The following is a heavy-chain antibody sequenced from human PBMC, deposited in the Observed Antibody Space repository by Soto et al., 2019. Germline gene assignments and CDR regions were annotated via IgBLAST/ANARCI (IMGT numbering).Heavy chain of an antibody. D-gene: IGHD3-10*01. CDR3: SSSQMVRGSSDY. CDR1: GFSFSTNW. CDR2: INGDGSTT. J-gene: IGHJ4*02. Sequence: EVQLVESGGGLVQPGGSLRLSCAASGFSFSTNWMHWVRQAPGKGLVWVARINGDGSTTQYADSVQGRFTISRDNTENTLYLRMNSLRADDTAVYYCSSSQMVRGSSDYWGQGALVTVSS. V-gene: IGHV3-74*02.